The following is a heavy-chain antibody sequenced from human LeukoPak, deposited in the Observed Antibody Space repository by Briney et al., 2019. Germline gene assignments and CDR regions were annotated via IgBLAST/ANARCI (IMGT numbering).Heavy chain of an antibody. D-gene: IGHD6-19*01. Sequence: GGSLRLSCAGSGFTFSAYNFNWVRQAPGKGLEWISHISGSSSTIYYADSVKGRFTVSRDNARSSVYLQMNSLRVEDTAVYYCARGYSSGWSSFDYWGQGTLVTVSS. J-gene: IGHJ4*02. CDR1: GFTFSAYN. CDR2: ISGSSSTI. V-gene: IGHV3-48*01. CDR3: ARGYSSGWSSFDY.